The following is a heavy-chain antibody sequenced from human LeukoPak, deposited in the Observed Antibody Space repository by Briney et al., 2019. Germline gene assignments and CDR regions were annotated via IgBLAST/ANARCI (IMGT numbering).Heavy chain of an antibody. J-gene: IGHJ4*02. CDR2: IIPGLNIA. CDR3: ARDLTGSDNYYDY. CDR1: GGTFSSYG. V-gene: IGHV1-69*04. D-gene: IGHD2-21*02. Sequence: GASVKVSCKASGGTFSSYGINWVRQAPGQGLEWMGKIIPGLNIATYAQKFQGRVTITADKSTSTVYMELTSLRSEDTALYYCARDLTGSDNYYDYWGQGTMVTASS.